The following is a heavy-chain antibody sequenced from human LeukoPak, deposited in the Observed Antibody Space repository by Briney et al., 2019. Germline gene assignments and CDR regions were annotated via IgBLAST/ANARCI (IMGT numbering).Heavy chain of an antibody. D-gene: IGHD2-15*01. CDR3: ARTPLGYCSGGSCYGIPTEVDY. CDR1: GFTFSSYW. CDR2: IYYSGST. V-gene: IGHV4-39*01. J-gene: IGHJ4*02. Sequence: PGGSLRLSCAASGFTFSSYWMSCVRQAPGKGLEWIGSIYYSGSTYYNPSLRSRVTISVDTSKNQFSLKLSSVTAADTAVYYCARTPLGYCSGGSCYGIPTEVDYWGQGTLVTVSS.